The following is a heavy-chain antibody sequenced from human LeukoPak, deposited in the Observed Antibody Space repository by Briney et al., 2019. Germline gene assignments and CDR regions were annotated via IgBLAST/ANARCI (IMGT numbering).Heavy chain of an antibody. V-gene: IGHV3-7*03. CDR3: ATHWRGR. J-gene: IGHJ4*02. CDR1: GFSLSGYW. CDR2: IKEDGSRR. D-gene: IGHD1-1*01. Sequence: GGSLRLSCAASGFSLSGYWMSWVRQAPGKGPEWVASIKEDGSRRYYSESVRGRFTISRDNSENSLYLQMNSLRAEDTAVYYCATHWRGRWGQGTLVTVSS.